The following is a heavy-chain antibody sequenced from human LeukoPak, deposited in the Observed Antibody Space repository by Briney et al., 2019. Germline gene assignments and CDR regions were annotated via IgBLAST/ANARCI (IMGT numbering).Heavy chain of an antibody. CDR1: GGSISSYY. J-gene: IGHJ6*02. V-gene: IGHV4-4*07. CDR2: IYSSGST. D-gene: IGHD3-3*01. Sequence: PSETLSLTCTVSGGSISSYYWSWIRQPAGKGLEWIGRIYSSGSTNHNPSLKSRVTMSIDTSKNQFSLKLSSVTAADTAVYYCARDLSGYTYYYYGMDVWGQGTTVTVSS. CDR3: ARDLSGYTYYYYGMDV.